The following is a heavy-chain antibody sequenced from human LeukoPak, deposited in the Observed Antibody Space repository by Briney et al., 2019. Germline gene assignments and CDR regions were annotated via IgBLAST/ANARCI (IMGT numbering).Heavy chain of an antibody. V-gene: IGHV3-23*01. Sequence: PGGSLRLSCAASGFTFSSYAMSWVRQAPGKGLEWVSAISGSGGSTYYADSVKGRFTISRGNSKNTLYLQMNSLRAEDTAVYYCSSSCAGHGGYFDYWGQGTLVTVSS. D-gene: IGHD6-13*01. CDR2: ISGSGGST. CDR3: SSSCAGHGGYFDY. CDR1: GFTFSSYA. J-gene: IGHJ4*02.